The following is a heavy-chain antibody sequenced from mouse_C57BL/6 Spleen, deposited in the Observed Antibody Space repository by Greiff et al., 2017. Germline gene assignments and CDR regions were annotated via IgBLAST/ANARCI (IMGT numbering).Heavy chain of an antibody. J-gene: IGHJ4*01. V-gene: IGHV14-4*01. CDR3: TPLDCYYRDYYAMDY. CDR2: IDPENGDT. Sequence: VQLQQSGAELVRPGASVKLSCTASGFNIKDDYMHWVKQRPEQGLEWIGWIDPENGDTEYASKFQGKATITADTSSNTAYLQLSSLTSEDTAVYYCTPLDCYYRDYYAMDYWGQGTSVTVSS. CDR1: GFNIKDDY. D-gene: IGHD2-3*01.